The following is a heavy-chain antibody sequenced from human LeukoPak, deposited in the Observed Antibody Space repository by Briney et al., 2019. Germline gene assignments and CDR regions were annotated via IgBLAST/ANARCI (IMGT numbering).Heavy chain of an antibody. CDR2: ISWNSGYI. CDR3: AKDGGWFS. Sequence: PGRSLRLSCAASGFIFDDYAIHWVRQAPGKGLEWVAGISWNSGYIGYADSVKGRFTISRDNAKNSLYLQMNSLRAEDTALYYCAKDGGWFSWGQGTMVTVSS. CDR1: GFIFDDYA. J-gene: IGHJ3*01. D-gene: IGHD2-15*01. V-gene: IGHV3-9*01.